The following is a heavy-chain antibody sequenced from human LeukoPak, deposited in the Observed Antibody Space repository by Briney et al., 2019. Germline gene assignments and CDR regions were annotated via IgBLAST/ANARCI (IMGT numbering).Heavy chain of an antibody. Sequence: PSETLSLTCAVSGVSIISSNWWSWVRQPPGKGLEWIAEIYHSGSTNYSPSLKSRVTISVDKSKNQFSLKLSSVTAADTAVYYCASGRVGATNFDYWGQGTLVTVSS. CDR2: IYHSGST. J-gene: IGHJ4*02. D-gene: IGHD1-26*01. CDR1: GVSIISSNW. CDR3: ASGRVGATNFDY. V-gene: IGHV4-4*02.